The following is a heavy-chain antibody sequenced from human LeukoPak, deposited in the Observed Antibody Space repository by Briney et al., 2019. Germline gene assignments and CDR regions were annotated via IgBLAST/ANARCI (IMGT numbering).Heavy chain of an antibody. Sequence: PGGSLRLSCAASGFTFSDYYMSWIRQAPGKGLEWVSYISSSGSTIYYADSVKGRFTISRDNAKNSLYLQMNSLRAEDTAVYFCARRRYNWNAIDYWGQGTLVTISS. CDR1: GFTFSDYY. J-gene: IGHJ4*02. CDR2: ISSSGSTI. CDR3: ARRRYNWNAIDY. V-gene: IGHV3-11*01. D-gene: IGHD1-20*01.